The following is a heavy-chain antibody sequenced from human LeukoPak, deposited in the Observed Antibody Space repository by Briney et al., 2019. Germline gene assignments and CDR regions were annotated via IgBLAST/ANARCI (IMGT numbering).Heavy chain of an antibody. Sequence: SVKVSCKASGGTFSSYAISWVRQAPGQGLEWMGRSIPILGIANYAQKFQGRVTITADESTSTAYMELSSLRSEDTAVYYCARDACSSTSCYVNSIYYYMDVWGKGTTVTVSS. V-gene: IGHV1-69*04. CDR2: SIPILGIA. D-gene: IGHD2-2*01. CDR3: ARDACSSTSCYVNSIYYYMDV. J-gene: IGHJ6*03. CDR1: GGTFSSYA.